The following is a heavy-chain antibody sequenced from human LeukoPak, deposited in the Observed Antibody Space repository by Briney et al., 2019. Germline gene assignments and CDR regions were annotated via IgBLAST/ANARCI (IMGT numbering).Heavy chain of an antibody. D-gene: IGHD3-10*01. V-gene: IGHV1-2*02. J-gene: IGHJ4*02. CDR1: GYTFTGYY. CDR3: ARDGSGSLGSGCPDY. CDR2: INPNSGGT. Sequence: GASVKVSCKASGYTFTGYYMHWVRQAPGQGLEWMGWINPNSGGTNYAQKFQGRVTMTRDTSISTAYMELSRLRSDDTAVYYCARDGSGSLGSGCPDYWGQGTLVTVSS.